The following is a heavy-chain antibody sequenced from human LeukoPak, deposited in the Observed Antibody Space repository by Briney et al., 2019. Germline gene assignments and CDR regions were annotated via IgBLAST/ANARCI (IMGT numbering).Heavy chain of an antibody. J-gene: IGHJ3*02. V-gene: IGHV3-30*03. Sequence: PGGSLRLSCAASGFTFSSYVMSWVRQAPGKGLEWVAVISYDGSNKYYADSVKGRFTISRDNSKNTLYLQMNSLRAEDTAVYYCAREDLVGAPFDIWGQGTMVTVSS. CDR2: ISYDGSNK. CDR1: GFTFSSYV. D-gene: IGHD1-26*01. CDR3: AREDLVGAPFDI.